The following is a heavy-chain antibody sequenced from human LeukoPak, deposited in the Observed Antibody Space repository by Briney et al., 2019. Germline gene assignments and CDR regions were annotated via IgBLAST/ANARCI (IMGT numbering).Heavy chain of an antibody. J-gene: IGHJ3*02. CDR1: GYTFTSCF. CDR3: ARPIRGSYVEDAFDM. CDR2: INPSGGST. V-gene: IGHV1-46*01. Sequence: ASVKVSCKASGYTFTSCFIHWVRQAPGQGLEWMGVINPSGGSTSYAQKFQGRVTMTRDTSTSTVSMELSSLRSDDTAVYYCARPIRGSYVEDAFDMWGQGTMVTVSA. D-gene: IGHD1-26*01.